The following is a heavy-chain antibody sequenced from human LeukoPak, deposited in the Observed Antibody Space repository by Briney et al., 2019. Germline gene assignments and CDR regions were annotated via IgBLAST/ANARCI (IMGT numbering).Heavy chain of an antibody. D-gene: IGHD3-9*01. V-gene: IGHV1-69*06. Sequence: ASVKVSCKASGGTFSSYAISWVRQAPGQGLEWMGGMIPTFGAANYAQKFQGRVTITADKSTSTAYMELSSLRSEDTAVYYCAREPSFYDILTGYSNEWWFDPWGQGTLVTVSS. CDR3: AREPSFYDILTGYSNEWWFDP. J-gene: IGHJ5*02. CDR2: MIPTFGAA. CDR1: GGTFSSYA.